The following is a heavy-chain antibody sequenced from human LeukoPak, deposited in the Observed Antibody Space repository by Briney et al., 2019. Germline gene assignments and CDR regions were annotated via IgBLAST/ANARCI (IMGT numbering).Heavy chain of an antibody. CDR3: VKDLGARGGGASPEY. CDR1: GFTFSNYA. J-gene: IGHJ4*02. V-gene: IGHV3-23*01. CDR2: ISSGAEVT. Sequence: PGGSLRLSCAASGFTFSNYAMIWVRQVPGKGLEWVSSISSGAEVTYYADSVKGRFTISRDNSKSKLFMQMNSLRAEDTAVYYCVKDLGARGGGASPEYWGRGTLVTV. D-gene: IGHD3-16*01.